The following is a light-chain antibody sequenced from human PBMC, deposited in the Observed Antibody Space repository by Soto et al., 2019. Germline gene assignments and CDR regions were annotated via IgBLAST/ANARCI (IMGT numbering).Light chain of an antibody. CDR2: EVS. V-gene: IGLV2-14*01. Sequence: QSALTQPASVSGSPGQSITISCTGTSSDVGGYKYVSWYQQHPGKAPKLIIYEVSNRPSGVSNRFSGSKSGNTASLTISGLQAEDEADYYCSSHRLTSAPHVVFGGGTKVTVL. CDR1: SSDVGGYKY. CDR3: SSHRLTSAPHVV. J-gene: IGLJ2*01.